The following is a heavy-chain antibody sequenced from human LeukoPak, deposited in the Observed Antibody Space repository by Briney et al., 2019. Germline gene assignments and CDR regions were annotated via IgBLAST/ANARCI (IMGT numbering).Heavy chain of an antibody. D-gene: IGHD1-14*01. CDR1: GDSISDSDW. CDR2: IRHSGST. Sequence: PSETLSLTCAVSGDSISDSDWWTWVRQPPGKGLEWIGEIRHSGSTNYSPSLKSRVTMSIDKSKNQLSLKLSSVTAADTANYFCARAGIPWNPADCWGQGTLVIVSS. V-gene: IGHV4-4*02. J-gene: IGHJ4*02. CDR3: ARAGIPWNPADC.